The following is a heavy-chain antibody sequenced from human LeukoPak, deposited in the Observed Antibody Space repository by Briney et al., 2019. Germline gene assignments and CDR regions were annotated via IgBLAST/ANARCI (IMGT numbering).Heavy chain of an antibody. Sequence: GGSLRLSCAASGFTFSSYWMSWVRQAPGKGLEWVANIKHDGSEKYYMDSVKGRFTISRDDAKNSLYLQMNSLRAEDTAVYYCARESRVSGPPDFDYWGQGTLVTVSS. V-gene: IGHV3-7*01. CDR3: ARESRVSGPPDFDY. CDR1: GFTFSSYW. CDR2: IKHDGSEK. D-gene: IGHD5/OR15-5a*01. J-gene: IGHJ4*02.